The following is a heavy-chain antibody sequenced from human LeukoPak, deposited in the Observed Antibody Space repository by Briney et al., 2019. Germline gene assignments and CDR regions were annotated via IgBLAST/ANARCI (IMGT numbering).Heavy chain of an antibody. CDR2: ISSSSSYI. V-gene: IGHV3-21*01. Sequence: KPGGSLRLSCAASGFTFSSYSMNWVRQAPGKGLEWVSSISSSSSYIYYADSVKGRFTISRDNAKNSLYLQVNSLRAEDTAVYYCARVARPTYYYDSSGYGDYWGQGTLVTVPS. CDR1: GFTFSSYS. CDR3: ARVARPTYYYDSSGYGDY. D-gene: IGHD3-22*01. J-gene: IGHJ4*02.